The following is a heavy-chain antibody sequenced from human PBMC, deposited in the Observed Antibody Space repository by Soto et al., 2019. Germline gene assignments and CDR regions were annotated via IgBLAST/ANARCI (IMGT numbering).Heavy chain of an antibody. CDR1: GYTFTGYY. CDR2: INPNSGGT. CDR3: ARDTGGLYYFDY. D-gene: IGHD3-10*01. V-gene: IGHV1-2*02. Sequence: ASVKVSCKASGYTFTGYYMHWVRQAPGQGLEWMGWINPNSGGTNYAQKFQGRVTMTRDTSISTAYMELSRLRSDDTAAYYCARDTGGLYYFDYWGQGTLVTVS. J-gene: IGHJ4*02.